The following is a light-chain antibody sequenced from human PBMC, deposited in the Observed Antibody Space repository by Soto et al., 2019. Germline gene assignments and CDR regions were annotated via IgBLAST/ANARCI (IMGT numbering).Light chain of an antibody. J-gene: IGKJ1*01. CDR3: MQGTHWPWT. CDR1: QRLIHSDGNTY. Sequence: DVVMTQSPLSLPVTLGQPASISCRSSQRLIHSDGNTYLNWFEQRPGQSPRRLIYKVSDRDTGVADRFGGSGSGTGDKRKISRVEAEDVGVYYCMQGTHWPWTFGQGTEVEIK. V-gene: IGKV2-30*02. CDR2: KVS.